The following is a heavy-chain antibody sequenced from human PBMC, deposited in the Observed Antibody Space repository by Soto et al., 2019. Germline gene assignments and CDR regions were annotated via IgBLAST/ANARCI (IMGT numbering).Heavy chain of an antibody. CDR1: GGSISSYY. J-gene: IGHJ6*03. D-gene: IGHD3-3*01. CDR2: IYYSGST. CDR3: ARDLRGEYYYFWSGYYKAPYYYYMEV. Sequence: SETLSLTCTVSGGSISSYYWSCIRQPPGKGLEWMGYIYYSGSTNYHPSLKSRVTISVDTSKNQFSLKLSSVTAADTAVYYCARDLRGEYYYFWSGYYKAPYYYYMEVWGKGTTVTVSS. V-gene: IGHV4-59*01.